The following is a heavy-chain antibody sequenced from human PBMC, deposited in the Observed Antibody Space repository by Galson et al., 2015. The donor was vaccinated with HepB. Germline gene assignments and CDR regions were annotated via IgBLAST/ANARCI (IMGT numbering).Heavy chain of an antibody. V-gene: IGHV3-30-3*01. CDR2: ISYDGSNK. CDR1: GFTFSSYA. D-gene: IGHD3-10*01. CDR3: ARDQGDYYGSGSYWPPHYYYYYGMDV. Sequence: SLRLSCAASGFTFSSYAMHWVRQAPGKGLEWVAVISYDGSNKYYADSVKGRFTISRDNSKNTLYLQMNSLRAEDTAVYYCARDQGDYYGSGSYWPPHYYYYYGMDVWGQGTTVTVSS. J-gene: IGHJ6*02.